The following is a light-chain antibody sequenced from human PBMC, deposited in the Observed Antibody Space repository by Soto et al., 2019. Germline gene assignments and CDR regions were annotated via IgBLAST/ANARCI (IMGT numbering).Light chain of an antibody. CDR2: RVS. CDR1: QSLVYSDGNTY. Sequence: DVVMTQSPLSLPVTLGQPASISCRSSQSLVYSDGNTYLSWFQQRPGQSPRRLIYRVSNRDSGVPDRFSGSGSGTDFTLKISRVEAEDVATYYCQKYNSALFTFGPGTKVDIK. V-gene: IGKV2-30*01. CDR3: QKYNSALFT. J-gene: IGKJ3*01.